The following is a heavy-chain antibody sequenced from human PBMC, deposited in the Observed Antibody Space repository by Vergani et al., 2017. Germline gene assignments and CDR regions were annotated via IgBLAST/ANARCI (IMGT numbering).Heavy chain of an antibody. CDR1: GGSFSGYY. V-gene: IGHV4-34*01. Sequence: QVQLQQWGAGLLKPSETLSLTCAVYGGSFSGYYWSWIRQPPGKGLEWIGEINHSGSTNYNPSLKSRVTISVDTSKNQFSLKLSSVTAADTAVYYCATMAGYSSGWDDYWGQGTLVTVSS. D-gene: IGHD6-19*01. CDR2: INHSGST. CDR3: ATMAGYSSGWDDY. J-gene: IGHJ4*02.